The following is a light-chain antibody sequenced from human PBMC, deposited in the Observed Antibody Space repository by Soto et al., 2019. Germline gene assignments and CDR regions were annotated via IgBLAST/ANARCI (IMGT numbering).Light chain of an antibody. J-gene: IGLJ1*01. CDR3: CSYAGSSQNYV. CDR1: SSDVGSYNL. Sequence: QSALTQPASVSGSPGQSITISCTGTSSDVGSYNLVSWYQQHPGKAPKLMIYEGSKRPSGVSNRFSGSKSGNTASLTISGLQAEDEADYSCCSYAGSSQNYVFGTGTKVTVL. CDR2: EGS. V-gene: IGLV2-23*01.